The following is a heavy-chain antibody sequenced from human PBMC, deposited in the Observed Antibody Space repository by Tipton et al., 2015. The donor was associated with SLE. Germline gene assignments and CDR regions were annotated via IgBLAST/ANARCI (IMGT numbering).Heavy chain of an antibody. V-gene: IGHV4-39*07. CDR1: GDSISRSSYC. D-gene: IGHD5-24*01. CDR3: ARDAVDGYRGGAVDS. CDR2: ICYRGTT. Sequence: TLSLTCTVSGDSISRSSYCWGWIRQPPGKGLEWIGSICYRGTTYYNPSLKSRVTISVDTSKHQPSLKLRSVTAADTAVYYCARDAVDGYRGGAVDSWGQGTLVTVSS. J-gene: IGHJ4*02.